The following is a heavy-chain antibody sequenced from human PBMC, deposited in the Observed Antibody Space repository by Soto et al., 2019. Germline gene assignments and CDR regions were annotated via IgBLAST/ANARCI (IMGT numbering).Heavy chain of an antibody. CDR3: AKVGSGWYYFDY. V-gene: IGHV3-23*01. D-gene: IGHD6-19*01. J-gene: IGHJ4*02. Sequence: EVQLLESGGGLLQPGGSLSLSCAASGFTFSSYAMSWVRQAPGKGLEWVSAISGSGGSTYYADSVKGRFTISRDNSKNTLYLQMNSLRAEDTAVYYCAKVGSGWYYFDYWGQGTLVTVSS. CDR1: GFTFSSYA. CDR2: ISGSGGST.